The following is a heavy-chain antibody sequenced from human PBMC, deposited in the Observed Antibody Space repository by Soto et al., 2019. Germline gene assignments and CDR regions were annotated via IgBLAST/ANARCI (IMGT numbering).Heavy chain of an antibody. CDR1: GGSISSNSYY. V-gene: IGHV4-39*01. D-gene: IGHD3-16*01. J-gene: IGHJ4*02. Sequence: QLQLQESGPGLVKPSETLSLACTVSGGSISSNSYYWDWIRQPPGKGLEWIGSIYYSGTTYYNPSLKSRVTISVYTSKNQFSLNLSSVTAADTAVYYCARNAAYDSVWGNYEENDSWGQGTLVTVSS. CDR3: ARNAAYDSVWGNYEENDS. CDR2: IYYSGTT.